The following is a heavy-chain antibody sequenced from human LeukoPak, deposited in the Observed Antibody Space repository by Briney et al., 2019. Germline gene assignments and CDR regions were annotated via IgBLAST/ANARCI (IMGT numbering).Heavy chain of an antibody. CDR2: IYSGGGS. J-gene: IGHJ5*02. CDR3: ARVFPPNWFDP. CDR1: GFTFTRNY. D-gene: IGHD3-10*02. Sequence: GGALRLSCAASGFTFTRNYMSWVRQAPGKGLEWVSIIYSGGGSYYSASVKGRFTISRDNSSNTLFLQMNSLRAEDTAMYYCARVFPPNWFDPWGQGTLVTVSS. V-gene: IGHV3-66*01.